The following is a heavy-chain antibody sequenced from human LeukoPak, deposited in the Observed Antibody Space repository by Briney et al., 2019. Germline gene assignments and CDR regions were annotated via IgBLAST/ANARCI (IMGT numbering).Heavy chain of an antibody. CDR3: ARWYSSGWACDY. V-gene: IGHV4-59*08. J-gene: IGHJ4*02. CDR2: IHSSGST. CDR1: GGTISSYY. D-gene: IGHD6-19*01. Sequence: SETLSLTCTVSGGTISSYYWNWIRQPPGKGLEWIGYIHSSGSTKYNPSLKSRVTISVDTSKNQFSLKLSSVTAADTAVYYCARWYSSGWACDYWGQGTLVTVSS.